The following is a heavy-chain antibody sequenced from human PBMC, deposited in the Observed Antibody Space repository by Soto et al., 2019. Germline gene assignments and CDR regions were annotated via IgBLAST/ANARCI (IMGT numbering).Heavy chain of an antibody. D-gene: IGHD2-15*01. CDR3: ARRWGRNFDY. J-gene: IGHJ4*02. CDR1: GGSISCYY. V-gene: IGHV4-59*08. CDR2: INYSWST. Sequence: QVQLQESGPGLVKPSESLSLACTVSGGSISCYYWSWIRRPPGKGLEWIGYINYSWSTNYNPSLKRRVTISVDTSKNQFSLKLSSVTAADTAVYYCARRWGRNFDYWGQGTLVTVSS.